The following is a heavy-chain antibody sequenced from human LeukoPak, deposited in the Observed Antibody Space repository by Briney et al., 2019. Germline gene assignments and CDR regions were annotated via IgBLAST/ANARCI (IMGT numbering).Heavy chain of an antibody. J-gene: IGHJ4*02. CDR2: MSNSGENT. CDR1: GFTFSSYS. V-gene: IGHV3-30*03. Sequence: GGSLRLSCAASGFTFSSYSMQWVRQTPGKGLEWVGIMSNSGENTFYGEAVKGRFTISRDNSQNTLYLQMNSLRPEDTAVYYCARDVQPFDYWGQGTLVTVSS. D-gene: IGHD1-1*01. CDR3: ARDVQPFDY.